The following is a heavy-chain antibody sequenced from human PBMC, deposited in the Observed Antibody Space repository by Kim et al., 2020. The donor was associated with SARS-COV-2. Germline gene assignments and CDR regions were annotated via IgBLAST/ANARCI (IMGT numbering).Heavy chain of an antibody. D-gene: IGHD4-4*01. V-gene: IGHV6-1*01. CDR2: TYYRSKWYN. CDR1: GDNVSGDSVA. CDR3: ARDHQYSVDY. Sequence: SQTLSLTCVISGDNVSGDSVAWNWIRQSPSRCLEWLGRTYYRSKWYNDYAVSVKGRITISPDTSKNQFSLQVNSVTPEDTAVYYCARDHQYSVDYWGQGTLVTVSS. J-gene: IGHJ4*02.